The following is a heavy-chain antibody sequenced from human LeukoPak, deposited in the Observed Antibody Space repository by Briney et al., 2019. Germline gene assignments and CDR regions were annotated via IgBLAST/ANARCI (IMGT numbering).Heavy chain of an antibody. V-gene: IGHV4-39*07. Sequence: SETLSLTCTVSGGSISSSSYYWGWIRQPPGKGLEWIGSIYHSGSTYYNPSLKSRVTISVDTSKNQFSLKLTSVTAADTAVYYCVRRYSSGWYFDYWGQGTLVTVSS. CDR2: IYHSGST. CDR1: GGSISSSSYY. CDR3: VRRYSSGWYFDY. J-gene: IGHJ4*02. D-gene: IGHD6-19*01.